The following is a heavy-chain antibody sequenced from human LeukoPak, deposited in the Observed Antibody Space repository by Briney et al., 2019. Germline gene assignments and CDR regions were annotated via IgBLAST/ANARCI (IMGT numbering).Heavy chain of an antibody. Sequence: ASVKVSCKASGYTFTSYGISWVRQAPGQGLEWMGWINPNSGGTNYAQKFQGRVTMTRDTSISTAYMELSRLRSDDTAEYYCARAPGAVAVINFDYWGQGTLVTVSS. D-gene: IGHD6-19*01. V-gene: IGHV1-2*02. J-gene: IGHJ4*02. CDR1: GYTFTSYG. CDR2: INPNSGGT. CDR3: ARAPGAVAVINFDY.